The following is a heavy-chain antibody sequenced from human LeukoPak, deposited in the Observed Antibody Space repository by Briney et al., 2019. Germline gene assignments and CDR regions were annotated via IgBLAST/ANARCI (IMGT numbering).Heavy chain of an antibody. D-gene: IGHD3-10*01. Sequence: ASVKVSCKASGYTFTSYGISWVRQAPGQGLEWMGWINPNSGGTNYAQKFQGRVTMTRDTSISTAYMELSRLRSDDTAVYYCARLYYYGSGSQDYWGQGTLVTVSS. V-gene: IGHV1-2*02. CDR2: INPNSGGT. CDR3: ARLYYYGSGSQDY. J-gene: IGHJ4*02. CDR1: GYTFTSYG.